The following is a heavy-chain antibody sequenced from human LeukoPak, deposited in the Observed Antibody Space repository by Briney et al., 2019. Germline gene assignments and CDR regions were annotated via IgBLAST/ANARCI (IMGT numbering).Heavy chain of an antibody. D-gene: IGHD6-13*01. J-gene: IGHJ4*02. CDR1: GFTFNSYA. CDR2: ISGSGINT. CDR3: AKERNSGWYSPFDF. V-gene: IGHV3-23*01. Sequence: PGGSLRLSCAASGFTFNSYAMSWVRRAPGKGLDWVSGISGSGINTYYADSVMGRFTISRDNSKNTLYLQLNSLRVEDTAVYYCAKERNSGWYSPFDFWGLGTLVTVSS.